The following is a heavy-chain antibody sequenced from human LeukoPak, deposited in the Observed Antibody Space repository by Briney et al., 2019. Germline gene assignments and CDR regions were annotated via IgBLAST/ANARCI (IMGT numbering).Heavy chain of an antibody. J-gene: IGHJ4*02. CDR2: IDPSDSYT. V-gene: IGHV5-10-1*01. Sequence: GESLKISCKGSGYSLTSYWISWVRQMPGTGLEWMGRIDPSDSYTNYSPSFQGHVTISADNYISTAYLQWSSLKASDTAMYYCARLPTTKGAAAGTGYWGQGTLVTVYS. CDR3: ARLPTTKGAAAGTGY. CDR1: GYSLTSYW. D-gene: IGHD6-13*01.